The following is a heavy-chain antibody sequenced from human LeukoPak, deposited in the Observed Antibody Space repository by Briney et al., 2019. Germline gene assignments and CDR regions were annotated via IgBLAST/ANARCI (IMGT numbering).Heavy chain of an antibody. CDR2: TYYRSKWYN. V-gene: IGHV6-1*01. Sequence: SQTLSLTCAISGDSVSSNSVFWHWIRQSPSRGLEWLGRTYYRSKWYNDYAVSVKSRITINPDTSKNQFSLQLNSVTPEDTAVYYCARQEGYGLPDNWGQGTLVTVSS. CDR3: ARQEGYGLPDN. D-gene: IGHD5-18*01. J-gene: IGHJ4*02. CDR1: GDSVSSNSVF.